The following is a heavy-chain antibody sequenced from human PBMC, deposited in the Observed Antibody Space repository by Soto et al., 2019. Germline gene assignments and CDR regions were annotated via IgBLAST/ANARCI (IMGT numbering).Heavy chain of an antibody. CDR1: GFTFSSYS. J-gene: IGHJ6*03. CDR2: ISSSSSYI. V-gene: IGHV3-21*01. Sequence: EVQLVESGGGLVKPGGSLRLSCAASGFTFSSYSMNWVRQAPGKGLEWVSSISSSSSYIYYADSVKGRFTISRDNAKNSLYLQMNSLRAEDTAVYYCARALMDPVDYGDYEQSYYYYMDVWGKGTTVTVSS. D-gene: IGHD4-17*01. CDR3: ARALMDPVDYGDYEQSYYYYMDV.